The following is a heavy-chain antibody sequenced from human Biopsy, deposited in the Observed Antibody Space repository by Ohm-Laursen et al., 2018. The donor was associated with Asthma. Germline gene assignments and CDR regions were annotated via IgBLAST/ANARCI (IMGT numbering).Heavy chain of an antibody. CDR1: GFTFGDYW. D-gene: IGHD6-19*01. CDR2: IDQSGYT. J-gene: IGHJ4*02. CDR3: ARVWAGGFDS. V-gene: IGHV4-34*01. Sequence: LRLSCTASGFTFGDYWMSWVRQPPGKGLEWIGEIDQSGYTNYNPSLKSRVTISADTSKNQFHLNLSSVTAADTAFYYCARVWAGGFDSWGQGTLVTVSS.